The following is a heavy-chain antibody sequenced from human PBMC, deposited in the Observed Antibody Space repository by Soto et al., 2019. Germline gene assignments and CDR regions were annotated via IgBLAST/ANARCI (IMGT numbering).Heavy chain of an antibody. J-gene: IGHJ4*02. D-gene: IGHD2-15*01. V-gene: IGHV4-30-4*08. CDR2: IYYSGST. Sequence: SETLSLTCTVSGGAVSSYDYYWTWIRQPPGKGLEWIGYIYYSGSTSQNPSLKSRLTMSIDTSKNQFSLRLTSVTAADTAVYYCARLFGCSGGSCYDYWGRGALVTVSS. CDR3: ARLFGCSGGSCYDY. CDR1: GGAVSSYDYY.